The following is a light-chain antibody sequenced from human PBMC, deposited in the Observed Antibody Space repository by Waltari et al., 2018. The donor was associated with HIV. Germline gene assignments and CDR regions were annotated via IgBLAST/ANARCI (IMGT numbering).Light chain of an antibody. CDR2: GNN. CDR1: SSHFGRPP. CDR3: AAWDDGLSGVI. J-gene: IGLJ2*01. V-gene: IGLV1-47*01. Sequence: QPVLSQAPSASGAPGQRLAISCSGASSHFGRPPFSWYQHPPGRAPRLRIDGNNERPSEVPDRFSGSKSGSSASLAISGLQSEDEGDYFCAAWDDGLSGVIFGGGTRLTV.